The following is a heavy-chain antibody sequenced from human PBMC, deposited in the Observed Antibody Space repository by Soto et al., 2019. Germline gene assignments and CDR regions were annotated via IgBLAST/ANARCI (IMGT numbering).Heavy chain of an antibody. CDR3: RQSGV. J-gene: IGHJ4*02. V-gene: IGHV3-7*01. D-gene: IGHD3-10*01. CDR2: VNEDGTEK. CDR1: GFSFSTYW. Sequence: EVQMVESGGGLVQPGGSLRLSCVASGFSFSTYWMYWVRQAPGKGLEWVANVNEDGTEKNYVDSVKGRFTISRDNAKNPLFPQMNSLRAEGTAVYYCRQSGVGGQGTLVTVSS.